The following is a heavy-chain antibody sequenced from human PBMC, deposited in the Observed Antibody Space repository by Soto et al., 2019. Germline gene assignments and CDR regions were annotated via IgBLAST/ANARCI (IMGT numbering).Heavy chain of an antibody. CDR3: ARDRSSPYGMDV. D-gene: IGHD6-13*01. CDR1: GFTFSSYS. CDR2: ISSSSSYI. Sequence: GGSLRLSCAASGFTFSSYSMNWVCQAPGKGLEWVSSISSSSSYIYYADSVKGRFTISRDNAKNSLYLQMNSLRAEDTAVYYCARDRSSPYGMDVWGQGTTVTVSS. V-gene: IGHV3-21*01. J-gene: IGHJ6*02.